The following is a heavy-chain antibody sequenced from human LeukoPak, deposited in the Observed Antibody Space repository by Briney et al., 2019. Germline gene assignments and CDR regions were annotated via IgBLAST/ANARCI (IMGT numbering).Heavy chain of an antibody. CDR1: GFTFSSYS. V-gene: IGHV3-48*01. Sequence: PGGSLRLSCAASGFTFSSYSMNWVRQAPGKGLEWLSYISVSSRNVIDYADSVKGRFTISRDNSKNTVYLQMNSLRAEDTAVYYCAKTTTGYSSGRFPGWPVDYWGQGTLVTVSS. D-gene: IGHD6-19*01. J-gene: IGHJ4*02. CDR2: ISVSSRNVI. CDR3: AKTTTGYSSGRFPGWPVDY.